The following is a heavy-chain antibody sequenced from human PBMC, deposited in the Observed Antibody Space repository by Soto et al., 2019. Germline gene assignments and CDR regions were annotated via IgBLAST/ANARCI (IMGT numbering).Heavy chain of an antibody. D-gene: IGHD2-15*01. CDR2: INNSGST. Sequence: SETLSLTCAVYGGSFSGYYWSWIRQPPGKGQEWIGEINNSGSTNYNPSLKSRVTISVDTSKNQFYLKLSSVTAADTAVYYCARFVGVVAAANGLAPWGQGTLVTVSS. V-gene: IGHV4-34*01. CDR1: GGSFSGYY. CDR3: ARFVGVVAAANGLAP. J-gene: IGHJ5*02.